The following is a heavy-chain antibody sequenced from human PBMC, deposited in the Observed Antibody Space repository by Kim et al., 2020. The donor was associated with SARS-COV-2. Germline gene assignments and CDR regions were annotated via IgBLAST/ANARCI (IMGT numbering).Heavy chain of an antibody. D-gene: IGHD1-26*01. CDR1: GYTFTSYA. CDR3: ARGFVGAPGY. Sequence: ASVKVSCKASGYTFTSYAMHWVRQAPGQGLEWMGWISTNTGNPMYAQGFTGRFVFSLDTSVSTAYLQISSLKAEDTAVYYCARGFVGAPGYWGQGTLVTVSS. V-gene: IGHV7-4-1*02. CDR2: ISTNTGNP. J-gene: IGHJ4*02.